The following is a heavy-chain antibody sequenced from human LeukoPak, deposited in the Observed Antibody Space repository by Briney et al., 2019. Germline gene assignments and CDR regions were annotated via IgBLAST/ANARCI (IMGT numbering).Heavy chain of an antibody. Sequence: PGGSLRLSCAASGFTFSSYAMSWVRQAPGKGLEWVSAISGSGGSTYYADSVKGRFTISRDNPKNTLYLQMNSLRAEDTAVYYCAKDPIHSSSWFNWFDPWGQGTLVTVSS. V-gene: IGHV3-23*01. D-gene: IGHD6-13*01. CDR1: GFTFSSYA. CDR2: ISGSGGST. CDR3: AKDPIHSSSWFNWFDP. J-gene: IGHJ5*02.